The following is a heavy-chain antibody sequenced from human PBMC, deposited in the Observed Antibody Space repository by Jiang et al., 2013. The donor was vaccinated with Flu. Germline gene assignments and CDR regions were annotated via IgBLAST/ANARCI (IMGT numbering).Heavy chain of an antibody. D-gene: IGHD3-22*01. CDR3: ARLRYYDSSGYYSSGYYFDY. CDR1: GGSISSSSYY. Sequence: LLKPSETLSLTCTVSGGSISSSSYYWGWIRQPPGKGLEWIGSIYYSGSTYYNPSLKSRVTISVDTSKNQFSLKLSSVTAADTAVYYCARLRYYDSSGYYSSGYYFDYWGQGTLVTVSS. V-gene: IGHV4-39*07. CDR2: IYYSGST. J-gene: IGHJ4*02.